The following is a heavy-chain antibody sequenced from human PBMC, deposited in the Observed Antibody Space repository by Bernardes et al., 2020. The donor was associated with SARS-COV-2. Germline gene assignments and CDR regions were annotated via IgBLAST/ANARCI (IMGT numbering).Heavy chain of an antibody. CDR3: AHRPLLLADTPWYGMDV. Sequence: SGPTLVKPTQTLTLTCTFSGFSLSTSGVGVGWIRQPPGKALEWLALIYWDDDKRYSPSLKSRLTITKDTSKNQVVLTMTNMDPVDTATYYCAHRPLLLADTPWYGMDVWGQGTTVTVSS. V-gene: IGHV2-5*02. CDR1: GFSLSTSGVG. J-gene: IGHJ6*02. D-gene: IGHD6-19*01. CDR2: IYWDDDK.